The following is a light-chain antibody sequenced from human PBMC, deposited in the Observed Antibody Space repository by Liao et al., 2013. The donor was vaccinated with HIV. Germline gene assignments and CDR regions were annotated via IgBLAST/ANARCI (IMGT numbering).Light chain of an antibody. CDR1: RLGDKF. CDR2: QDS. J-gene: IGLJ1*01. CDR3: QAWDSSIPYV. Sequence: SYDLTQPPSVSVSPGQTASITCSGDRLGDKFVCWYQQKPGQSPVLVIYQDSKRPSGIPERFSGSNSGNTATLTISGTQAMDEADYYCQAWDSSIPYVFGTGTKVTVL. V-gene: IGLV3-1*01.